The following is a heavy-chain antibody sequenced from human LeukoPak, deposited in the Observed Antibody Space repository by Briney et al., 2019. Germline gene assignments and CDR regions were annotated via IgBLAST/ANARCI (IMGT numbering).Heavy chain of an antibody. CDR3: AKVLRGVIVYDY. D-gene: IGHD3-10*01. CDR2: ITGTGDYT. V-gene: IGHV3-23*01. J-gene: IGHJ4*02. Sequence: GGSLRLSCAASGFTFNTFNMNWVRQAPGKGLEWVSTITGTGDYTEYADSVKGRFTISRDNSKNTLFLQMSSLRADDTAFYYCAKVLRGVIVYDYWGQGTLVTVSS. CDR1: GFTFNTFN.